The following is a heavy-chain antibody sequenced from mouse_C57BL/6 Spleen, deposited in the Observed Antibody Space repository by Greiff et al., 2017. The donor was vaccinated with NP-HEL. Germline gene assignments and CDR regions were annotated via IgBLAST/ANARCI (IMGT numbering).Heavy chain of an antibody. Sequence: QVQLQQPGAELVKPGASVKMSCKASGYNFTSYWITWVKQRPGQGLEWIGDIYPGSGSTNYNEKFKSKATLTVDTSSSTAYMQLSSLTSEGSAVYYCARGYYGSLDYWGQGTTLTVSS. V-gene: IGHV1-55*01. D-gene: IGHD1-1*01. J-gene: IGHJ2*01. CDR3: ARGYYGSLDY. CDR1: GYNFTSYW. CDR2: IYPGSGST.